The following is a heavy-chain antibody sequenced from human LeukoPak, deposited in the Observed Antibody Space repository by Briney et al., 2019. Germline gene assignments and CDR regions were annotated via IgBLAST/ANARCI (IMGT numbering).Heavy chain of an antibody. CDR2: NWSKTYGGTT. J-gene: IGHJ5*02. CDR3: STLNVDTAMVSPWYNWFDP. Sequence: GGSPRLPWNSFGIPLGDFAKSLFPPAPGEGPGWVGFNWSKTYGGTTEYAASVKGRFTISRDDSKSIAYLQMNSLKTEDTAVYYCSTLNVDTAMVSPWYNWFDPWGQGTLVTVSS. V-gene: IGHV3-49*03. D-gene: IGHD5-18*01. CDR1: GIPLGDFA.